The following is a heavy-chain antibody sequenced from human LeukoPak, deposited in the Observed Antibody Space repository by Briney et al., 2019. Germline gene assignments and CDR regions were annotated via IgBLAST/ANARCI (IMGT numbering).Heavy chain of an antibody. D-gene: IGHD5-18*01. CDR2: IYTSGST. J-gene: IGHJ6*03. CDR1: GGSISSYY. Sequence: PSETLSLTCTVSGGSISSYYWSWIRQPAGKGLEWIGRIYTSGSTNYNPSLKSRVTISVDASRNQFSLKLISVTAADTAVYYCARAADTAMYYYYYMDVWGKGTTVTVSS. V-gene: IGHV4-4*07. CDR3: ARAADTAMYYYYYMDV.